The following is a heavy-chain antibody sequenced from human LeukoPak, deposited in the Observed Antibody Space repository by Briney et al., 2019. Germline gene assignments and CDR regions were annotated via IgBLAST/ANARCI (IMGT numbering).Heavy chain of an antibody. CDR3: ASLPSNTVTHDY. J-gene: IGHJ4*02. CDR1: GYSISSSYY. V-gene: IGHV4-38-2*01. CDR2: IYHSGSN. D-gene: IGHD4-11*01. Sequence: PSETLSLTCAVSGYSISSSYYWGWIRPPPGKGLEGIGTIYHSGSNHYKPSLKSRVTLSVDTSKNQFSLKLRSVTAADTAVYYCASLPSNTVTHDYWGQGTLVTVSS.